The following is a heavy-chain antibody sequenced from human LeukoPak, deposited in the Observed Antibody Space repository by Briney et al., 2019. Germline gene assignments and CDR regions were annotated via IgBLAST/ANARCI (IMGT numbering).Heavy chain of an antibody. V-gene: IGHV3-49*04. Sequence: GGSLRLSCTAPGFTFGDYAMSWVRQAPGKGLEWVGFIRSKAYGRTTEYAASVKGRFTISRDDSKSIAYLQMNSLKTEDTAVYYCTRGTMVRGVIITWEDYYYMDVWGKGTTVTISS. J-gene: IGHJ6*03. D-gene: IGHD3-10*01. CDR2: IRSKAYGRTT. CDR3: TRGTMVRGVIITWEDYYYMDV. CDR1: GFTFGDYA.